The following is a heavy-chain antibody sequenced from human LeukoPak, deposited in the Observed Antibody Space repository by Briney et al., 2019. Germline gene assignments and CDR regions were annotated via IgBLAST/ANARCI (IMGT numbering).Heavy chain of an antibody. J-gene: IGHJ4*02. CDR3: AMKGYLYDSSNYHVDY. CDR1: GFTVSSDY. CDR2: IYSGGST. Sequence: GGSLRLSCAASGFTVSSDYMSWVRQAPGKGLEWVSIIYSGGSTYYADSVKGRFTISRDNSKNTLYLQMNSLRAEDTAVHYCAMKGYLYDSSNYHVDYWGQGTLVTVSS. D-gene: IGHD3-22*01. V-gene: IGHV3-66*02.